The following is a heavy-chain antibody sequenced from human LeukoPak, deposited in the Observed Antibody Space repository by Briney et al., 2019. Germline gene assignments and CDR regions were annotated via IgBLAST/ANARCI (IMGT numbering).Heavy chain of an antibody. CDR1: GFTFSSYA. Sequence: GGSLRLSCAASGFTFSSYAMHWVRQAPGKGLEYVSAISSNGGSTYYANSVKGRFTISRDNSKNTLYLQMGSLRAEDMAVYYCARGRAIAAAPPYYFDYWGQGTLVTVSS. CDR3: ARGRAIAAAPPYYFDY. J-gene: IGHJ4*02. V-gene: IGHV3-64*01. CDR2: ISSNGGST. D-gene: IGHD6-13*01.